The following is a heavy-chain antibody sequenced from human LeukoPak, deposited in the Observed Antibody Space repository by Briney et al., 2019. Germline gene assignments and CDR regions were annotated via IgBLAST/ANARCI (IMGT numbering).Heavy chain of an antibody. CDR3: ARGQTTVIN. V-gene: IGHV3-7*03. D-gene: IGHD4-17*01. J-gene: IGHJ4*02. CDR2: IKQDGSEK. CDR1: GFSFSRYW. Sequence: GGSLRLSCAPSGFSFSRYWMSWVRQAPGERLEWVANIKQDGSEKYYVDSVKGRFTISRDNAKNSLYLQMNSLRAEDTAVYFCARGQTTVINWGQGTLVTASS.